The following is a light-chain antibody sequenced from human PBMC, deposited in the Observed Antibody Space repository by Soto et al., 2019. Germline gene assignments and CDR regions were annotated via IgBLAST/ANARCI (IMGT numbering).Light chain of an antibody. V-gene: IGKV1-5*03. CDR3: RHYNSYLET. Sequence: DIQMAQSPSTLSASVGDRVTITCRASQSISTWLAWYQQKPGRAPKLLIYMASTLESGVPSRFSGSGSGTEFTLTISSLQPDDFATYYCRHYNSYLETFGQRTRVEIK. J-gene: IGKJ1*01. CDR2: MAS. CDR1: QSISTW.